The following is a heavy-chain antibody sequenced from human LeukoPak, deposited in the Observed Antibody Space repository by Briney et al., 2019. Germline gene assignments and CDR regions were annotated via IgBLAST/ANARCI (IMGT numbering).Heavy chain of an antibody. Sequence: GRSLRLSCAASGFTFSSYAMHWVRQAPGKGLEWVAVISYDGSNKYYADSVKGRFTISRDNSKNTLYLQMNSLRAEDTAVYYCARDIGPTGTEYLYWGQGTLVTVSS. CDR3: ARDIGPTGTEYLY. J-gene: IGHJ4*02. CDR1: GFTFSSYA. V-gene: IGHV3-30-3*01. CDR2: ISYDGSNK. D-gene: IGHD2/OR15-2a*01.